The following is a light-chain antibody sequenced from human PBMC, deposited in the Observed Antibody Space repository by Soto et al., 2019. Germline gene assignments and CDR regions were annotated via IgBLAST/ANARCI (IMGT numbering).Light chain of an antibody. Sequence: DIQMTQSPSSLSASVGDRVTITCRASQTISGYLNWYQQKPGKAPKLLIYTTSSLQSGVPSRFSGGGSATDFTLTISSLQPEDFATYYCQQNYNNPYTFGQGTKLTI. J-gene: IGKJ2*01. CDR1: QTISGY. CDR2: TTS. CDR3: QQNYNNPYT. V-gene: IGKV1-39*01.